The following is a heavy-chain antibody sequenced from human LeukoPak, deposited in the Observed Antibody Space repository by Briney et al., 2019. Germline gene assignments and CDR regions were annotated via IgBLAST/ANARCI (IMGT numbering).Heavy chain of an antibody. CDR3: ARETDRVYYDANFDY. J-gene: IGHJ4*02. CDR1: GFTFSSYG. V-gene: IGHV3-30*03. CDR2: ISYDGSNK. Sequence: PGGSLRLSCAASGFTFSSYGMHWVRQAPGKGLEWVAVISYDGSNKYYADSVKGRFTISRDNSKNTLYLQMNSLRAEDTAVYYCARETDRVYYDANFDYWGQGTLVTVSS. D-gene: IGHD5/OR15-5a*01.